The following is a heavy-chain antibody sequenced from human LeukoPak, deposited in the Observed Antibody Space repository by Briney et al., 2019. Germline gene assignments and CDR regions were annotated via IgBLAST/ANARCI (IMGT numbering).Heavy chain of an antibody. J-gene: IGHJ1*01. CDR2: ISGSGGST. D-gene: IGHD6-13*01. V-gene: IGHV3-23*01. CDR3: AKGGGAAAAPEYFQH. Sequence: GGSLRLSCAASGFTFSDYYMSWIRQAPGKGLEWVSAISGSGGSTYYADSVKGRFTISRDNSKNTLYLQMNSLRAEDTAVYYCAKGGGAAAAPEYFQHWGQGTLVTVSS. CDR1: GFTFSDYY.